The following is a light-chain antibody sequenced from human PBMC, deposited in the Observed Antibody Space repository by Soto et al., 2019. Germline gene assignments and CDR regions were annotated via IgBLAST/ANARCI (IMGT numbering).Light chain of an antibody. CDR1: QSVSSNY. J-gene: IGKJ1*01. Sequence: EIVLTQSPGTLSLSPGERATLSCRASQSVSSNYLAWYQQKPGQAPRLLIYGASSRATGIPDRFSGSGSRKDFTLPGGRLNQEDPGVYYGRKFGGFLSTCAQGTRV. CDR3: RKFGGFLST. CDR2: GAS. V-gene: IGKV3-20*01.